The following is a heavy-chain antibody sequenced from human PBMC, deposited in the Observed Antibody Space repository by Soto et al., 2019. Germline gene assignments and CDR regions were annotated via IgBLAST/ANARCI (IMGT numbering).Heavy chain of an antibody. Sequence: EVQLVESGGGLVQPGRSLRLSCAASGFTFDDYAMHWVRQAPGKGLEWVSGISWNSGSIGYADSVKGRFTISRDNAKNSLYLQMKRLRAEDTALYYCAKDIKGTMVRGVRIDYWGQGTLVTVSS. CDR2: ISWNSGSI. CDR1: GFTFDDYA. CDR3: AKDIKGTMVRGVRIDY. J-gene: IGHJ4*02. V-gene: IGHV3-9*01. D-gene: IGHD3-10*01.